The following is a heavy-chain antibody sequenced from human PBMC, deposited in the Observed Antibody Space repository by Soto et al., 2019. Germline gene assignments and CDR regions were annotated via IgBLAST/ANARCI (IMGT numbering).Heavy chain of an antibody. CDR3: VQEGYMRSAWYGQFDC. CDR2: ISSNGDNA. CDR1: PLTLNTFG. V-gene: IGHV3-64D*06. Sequence: RGSLLVCCSPSPLTLNTFGMHRVRQTPGTGLEFVSAISSNGDNAYYAGSVKGRFAMARGNSKKTLYLQMYSLRPEETSLYYCVQEGYMRSAWYGQFDCWGQGTMVTGSS. D-gene: IGHD6-19*01. J-gene: IGHJ4*02.